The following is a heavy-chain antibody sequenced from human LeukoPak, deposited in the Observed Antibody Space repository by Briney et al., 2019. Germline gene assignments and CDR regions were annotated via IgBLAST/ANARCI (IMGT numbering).Heavy chain of an antibody. V-gene: IGHV1-18*01. CDR1: GYTFTSHG. CDR3: AGSLGYCTSNVCYLKY. J-gene: IGHJ4*02. CDR2: ISAYNGNT. Sequence: ASVKVSCKASGYTFTSHGISWVRQAPGQGLEWMGWISAYNGNTNYARKLQGRVTMTTDTSTSTAYMELRSLRSDDTAVYYCAGSLGYCTSNVCYLKYWGQGTLVTVSS. D-gene: IGHD2-8*01.